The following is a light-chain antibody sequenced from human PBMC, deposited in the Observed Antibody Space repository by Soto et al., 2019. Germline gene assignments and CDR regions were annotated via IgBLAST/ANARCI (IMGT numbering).Light chain of an antibody. Sequence: QSVLTQPPSVSGAPGQKVIISCTGSSSNIGAGYDVHWYQQLPGTAPKLLIYSNNNRPSGVPDRLSGSKSGTSASLAITGLQVEDDVDYYCQSYDSSLSAAVFGGGTKLTVL. CDR3: QSYDSSLSAAV. J-gene: IGLJ2*01. CDR2: SNN. CDR1: SSNIGAGYD. V-gene: IGLV1-40*01.